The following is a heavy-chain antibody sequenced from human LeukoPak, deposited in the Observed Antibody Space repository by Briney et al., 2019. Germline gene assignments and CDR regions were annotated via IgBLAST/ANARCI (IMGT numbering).Heavy chain of an antibody. D-gene: IGHD2-2*01. V-gene: IGHV4-34*01. CDR3: ARDGGFCSSTSCPDDAFDI. J-gene: IGHJ3*02. CDR2: INHSGST. CDR1: GGSFSGYY. Sequence: SETLSLTCAVYGGSFSGYYWSWIRQPPGKGLEWIGEINHSGSTNYNPSLKSRVTISVDTSKNQFSLKLSSVTAADTAVYYCARDGGFCSSTSCPDDAFDIWGQGTMVTVSS.